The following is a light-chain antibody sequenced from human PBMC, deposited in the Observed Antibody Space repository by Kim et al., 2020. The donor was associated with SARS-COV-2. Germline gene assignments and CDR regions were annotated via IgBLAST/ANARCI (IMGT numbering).Light chain of an antibody. Sequence: SITISCTGSSSDLGTYNYVSWYQQYPGRGPRLLIYDVSKRSSGVSNRFSGSKSGNTASLTISGLQAEDEADYYCSSYTSSTTYMVFGGGTQLTVL. CDR1: SSDLGTYNY. CDR2: DVS. CDR3: SSYTSSTTYMV. J-gene: IGLJ2*01. V-gene: IGLV2-14*03.